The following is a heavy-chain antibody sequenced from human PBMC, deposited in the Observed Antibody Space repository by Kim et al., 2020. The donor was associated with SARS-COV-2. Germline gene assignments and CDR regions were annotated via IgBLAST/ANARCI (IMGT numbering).Heavy chain of an antibody. CDR3: ARHLSYGAGKVGPNWFDP. J-gene: IGHJ5*02. V-gene: IGHV4-39*01. Sequence: KRRVSIAVDTSKNQFSLKLSSVTAADTAVYYCARHLSYGAGKVGPNWFDPWGQGTLVTVSS. D-gene: IGHD3-10*01.